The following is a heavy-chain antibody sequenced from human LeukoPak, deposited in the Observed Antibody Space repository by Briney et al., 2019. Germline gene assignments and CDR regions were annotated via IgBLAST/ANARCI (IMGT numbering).Heavy chain of an antibody. CDR1: GFTFSSYS. CDR2: ISSSSSYI. J-gene: IGHJ4*02. Sequence: GGSLRLSCAASGFTFSSYSMNWVRQAPGKGLEWVSSISSSSSYIYYADSVKGRFTISRDNAKNSLYLQMNSLRAEDTAVYYCARDGEMATTAVDYWGQGTLVTVSS. CDR3: ARDGEMATTAVDY. V-gene: IGHV3-21*01. D-gene: IGHD5-24*01.